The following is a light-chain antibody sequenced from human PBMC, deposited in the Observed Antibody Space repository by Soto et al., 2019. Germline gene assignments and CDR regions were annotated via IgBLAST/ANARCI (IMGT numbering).Light chain of an antibody. J-gene: IGKJ1*01. V-gene: IGKV3-20*01. CDR3: QQHGSSPPSLT. Sequence: TVLTQSPGTLSLSPGERATLFCRASQSVSSNYLAWYQQKPGQAPRLLIYGASSRATGIPDRFSGSGSGTDFSLTISRLEPEDSAVYYCQQHGSSPPSLTFGQGTKVEIK. CDR2: GAS. CDR1: QSVSSNY.